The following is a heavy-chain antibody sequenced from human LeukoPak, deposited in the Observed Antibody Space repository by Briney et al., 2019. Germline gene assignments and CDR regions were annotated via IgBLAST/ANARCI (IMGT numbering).Heavy chain of an antibody. CDR2: INHSGST. Sequence: SETLSLTCTVNGGSFSGYYWSWIRQPPGKGLEWIGEINHSGSTNYNPSLKSRVTISVDTSKNQFSLKLSSVTAADTAVYYCASGHCTNRVCWGNDAFDIWGQGTMVTVSS. CDR1: GGSFSGYY. J-gene: IGHJ3*02. D-gene: IGHD2-8*01. CDR3: ASGHCTNRVCWGNDAFDI. V-gene: IGHV4-34*01.